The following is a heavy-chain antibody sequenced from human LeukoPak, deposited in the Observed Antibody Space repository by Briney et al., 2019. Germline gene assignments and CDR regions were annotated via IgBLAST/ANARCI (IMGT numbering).Heavy chain of an antibody. V-gene: IGHV1-8*02. J-gene: IGHJ6*02. CDR1: GYTFTGYY. Sequence: ASVKVSCKASGYTFTGYYMHWVRQAPGQGLEWMGWMNPNSGNTGYAQKFQGRVTMTRNTSISTAYMELSSLRSEDTAVYYCARGTYGMDVWGQGTTVTVSS. CDR2: MNPNSGNT. CDR3: ARGTYGMDV.